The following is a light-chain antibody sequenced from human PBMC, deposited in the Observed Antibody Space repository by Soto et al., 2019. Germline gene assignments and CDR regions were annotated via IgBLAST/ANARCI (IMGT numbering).Light chain of an antibody. CDR2: DVT. CDR3: SSYVTGGSHD. Sequence: QSALTQPASVSGSPGHSITISCTGTSNDIGGHNAVSWYQQYSGEAPRLLIYDVTSRAAGVSNRFSASKSGNTASLTISGLQAEDVADSYCSSYVTGGSHDLGPGT. CDR1: SNDIGGHNA. V-gene: IGLV2-14*03. J-gene: IGLJ1*01.